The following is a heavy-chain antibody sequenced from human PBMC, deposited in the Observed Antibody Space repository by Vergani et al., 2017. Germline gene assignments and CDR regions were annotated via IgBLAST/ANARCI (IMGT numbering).Heavy chain of an antibody. D-gene: IGHD3-9*01. Sequence: VDLVESGGGFVQPGGSRRLSCAASGFTFSDYYMSWIRQAPGKGLEWVSYISSSGSTIYYADSVKGRFTISRDNAKNSLYLQMNSLRAEDTAVYYCARDSGVLRYFDWLTHPIDVWGQGTTVTVSS. CDR1: GFTFSDYY. V-gene: IGHV3-11*04. CDR2: ISSSGSTI. J-gene: IGHJ6*02. CDR3: ARDSGVLRYFDWLTHPIDV.